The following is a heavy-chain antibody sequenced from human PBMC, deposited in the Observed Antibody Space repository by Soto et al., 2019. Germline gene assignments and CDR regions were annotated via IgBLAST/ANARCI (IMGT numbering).Heavy chain of an antibody. D-gene: IGHD2-15*01. J-gene: IGHJ6*02. CDR2: MRGIGSSE. CDR1: GFTFSDHY. V-gene: IGHV3-11*01. CDR3: AREISDLSGGHVYYGMDV. Sequence: GGSLRLSCAASGFTFSDHYMAWVRQAPGKGLEFVAHMRGIGSSEEYGDSVKGRFSIFRDNSKNIVFLQMFCLRVEDTAVYYCAREISDLSGGHVYYGMDVWGQGTAVTVSS.